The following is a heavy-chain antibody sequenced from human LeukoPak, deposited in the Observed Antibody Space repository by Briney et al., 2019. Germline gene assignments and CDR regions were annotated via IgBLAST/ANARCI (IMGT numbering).Heavy chain of an antibody. Sequence: GGSLRLSCAASGFTFSNAWMNWVRQAPGKGLEWVGRIKSKTDGGTTDYAAPVKGRFTISRDDSKNTLYLQMSSLRAEDTAVYYCAKGGWPYYFDYWGQGTLVTVSS. CDR3: AKGGWPYYFDY. CDR2: IKSKTDGGTT. D-gene: IGHD6-19*01. CDR1: GFTFSNAW. J-gene: IGHJ4*02. V-gene: IGHV3-15*07.